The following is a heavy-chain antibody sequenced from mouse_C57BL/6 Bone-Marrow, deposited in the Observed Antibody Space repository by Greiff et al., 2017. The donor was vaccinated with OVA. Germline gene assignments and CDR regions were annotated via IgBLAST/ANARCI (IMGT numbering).Heavy chain of an antibody. J-gene: IGHJ2*01. CDR1: GFNIKDDY. Sequence: VQIQQSGAELVRPGASVQLSCTASGFNIKDDYMHWVKQRPEQGLEWIGWIDPENGDTEYASKFQGKATITADTSSNTAYLQLSSLTSEDTAVYYCTLATSYYLDYWGQGTTLTVSS. CDR2: IDPENGDT. D-gene: IGHD1-1*01. CDR3: TLATSYYLDY. V-gene: IGHV14-4*01.